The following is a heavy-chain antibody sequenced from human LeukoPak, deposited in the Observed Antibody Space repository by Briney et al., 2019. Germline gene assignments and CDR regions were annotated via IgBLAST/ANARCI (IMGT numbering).Heavy chain of an antibody. J-gene: IGHJ4*02. CDR3: ARGGYSYGSDY. CDR2: IIPIFGTA. D-gene: IGHD5-18*01. Sequence: ASVKVSCKASGGTFSSYAISWVRQAPGQGLEWMGGIIPIFGTANYAQKFQGRVTITRNTSISTAYMELSSLRSEDTAVYYCARGGYSYGSDYWGQGTLVTVSS. CDR1: GGTFSSYA. V-gene: IGHV1-69*05.